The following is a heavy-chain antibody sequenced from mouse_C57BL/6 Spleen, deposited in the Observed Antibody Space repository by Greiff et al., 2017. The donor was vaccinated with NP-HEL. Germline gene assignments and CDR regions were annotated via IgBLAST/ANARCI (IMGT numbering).Heavy chain of an antibody. CDR2: IDPEDGET. CDR3: ARCPAIYYYGSSSAMDY. Sequence: EVQVVESGAELVKPGASVKLSCTASGFNIKDYYMHWVKQRTEQGLEWIGRIDPEDGETKYAPKFQGKATITADTSSNTAYLQLSSLTSEDTAVYYCARCPAIYYYGSSSAMDYWGQGTSVTVSS. D-gene: IGHD1-1*01. CDR1: GFNIKDYY. V-gene: IGHV14-2*01. J-gene: IGHJ4*01.